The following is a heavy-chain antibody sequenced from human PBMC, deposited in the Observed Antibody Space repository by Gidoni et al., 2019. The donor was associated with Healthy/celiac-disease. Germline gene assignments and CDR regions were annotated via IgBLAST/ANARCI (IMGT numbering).Heavy chain of an antibody. CDR3: AKVVRGFDAFDI. CDR2: ISWKSGSI. D-gene: IGHD3-16*02. J-gene: IGHJ3*02. V-gene: IGHV3-9*01. CDR1: GFTFDDYA. Sequence: EVQLVESGGGLVQTGRSLGRSCAAPGFTFDDYAMHWVRQGPGQGLEWFSGISWKSGSIGYADSVKGRFTISRDNAKTSLSLQMNSLRAEDTALYYCAKVVRGFDAFDIWGQGTMVTVSS.